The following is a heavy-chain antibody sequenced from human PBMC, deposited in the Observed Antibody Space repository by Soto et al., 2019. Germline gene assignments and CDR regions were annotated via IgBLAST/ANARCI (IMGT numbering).Heavy chain of an antibody. V-gene: IGHV3-30-3*01. CDR2: ISYDGNNK. CDR1: GFIFSSYA. J-gene: IGHJ6*02. CDR3: ARAGCDGGSCYTLVGLRYGMDV. Sequence: QVQLVESGGGVVQPGRSLRLSCAASGFIFSSYAMYWVRQAPGKGLEWVAVISYDGNNKYYADSVKGRFTISRDNSRNTLYLKMTSRRAEDSAVYYWARAGCDGGSCYTLVGLRYGMDVWGQGTTVTVSS. D-gene: IGHD2-15*01.